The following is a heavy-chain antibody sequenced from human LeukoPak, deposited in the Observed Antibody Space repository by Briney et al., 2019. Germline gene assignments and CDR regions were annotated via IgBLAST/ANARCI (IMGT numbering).Heavy chain of an antibody. CDR2: ISGSGGST. D-gene: IGHD5-12*01. J-gene: IGHJ4*02. V-gene: IGHV3-23*01. Sequence: PGGSLRLSCAASGFTFSSYAMSWVRQAPGKGLEWVSAISGSGGSTYYADSVNGRFTISRDNSKNTLYLQMNSLRAEDTAVYYCWAVKGYVQPTPFDYWGQGTLVTVSS. CDR3: WAVKGYVQPTPFDY. CDR1: GFTFSSYA.